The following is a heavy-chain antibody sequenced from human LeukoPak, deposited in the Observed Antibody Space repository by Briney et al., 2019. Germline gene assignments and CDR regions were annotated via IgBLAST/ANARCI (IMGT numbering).Heavy chain of an antibody. CDR3: AKDLSSWAIQHRPEYFQH. D-gene: IGHD6-13*01. V-gene: IGHV3-30*02. J-gene: IGHJ1*01. Sequence: PGGSLRLSCAASGFTFSSYGMHWVRQAPGKGLEWVAFIWYDGSNKYYADSVKGRFTISRDNSKNTLYLQMNSLRAEDTAVYYCAKDLSSWAIQHRPEYFQHWGQGTLVTVSS. CDR1: GFTFSSYG. CDR2: IWYDGSNK.